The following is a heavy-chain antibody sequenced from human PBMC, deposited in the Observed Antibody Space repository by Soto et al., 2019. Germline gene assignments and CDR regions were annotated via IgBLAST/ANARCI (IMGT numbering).Heavy chain of an antibody. J-gene: IGHJ4*02. V-gene: IGHV3-48*01. Sequence: PGGSLRLSCAASGFTFSSYSMTWVRQAPGKGLEWVSYISSSSSTIYYADSVKGRFTISRDNAKNSLYLQMNSLRAEDTAVYYCARIGRLRWGDYWGQGTLVTVSS. D-gene: IGHD4-17*01. CDR3: ARIGRLRWGDY. CDR2: ISSSSSTI. CDR1: GFTFSSYS.